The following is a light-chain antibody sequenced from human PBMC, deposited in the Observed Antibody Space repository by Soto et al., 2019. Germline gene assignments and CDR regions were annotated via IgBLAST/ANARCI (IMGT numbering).Light chain of an antibody. Sequence: EIVLTQSPGTLSLSPGERATLSCRSSQSVSSNYLAWYQQKPDQAPRLVIYDVSGRATGIPDRFSGSGSGADFTLTISRLEPDDFAVYYCQQYGRSPTFGQGTKVEIK. CDR3: QQYGRSPT. CDR1: QSVSSNY. J-gene: IGKJ1*01. V-gene: IGKV3-20*01. CDR2: DVS.